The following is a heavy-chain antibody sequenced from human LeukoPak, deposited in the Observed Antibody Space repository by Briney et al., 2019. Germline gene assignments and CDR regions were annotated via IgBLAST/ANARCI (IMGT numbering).Heavy chain of an antibody. Sequence: GGSLRLSCAASGFTFDVYAMHWVRQAPGKGLEWVAVMSSDGSNKYYADSVQGRFTISRDNSQNTVHLQMSSLGPGETAVNYCARDQVQHWSAGSCYVIDKWGPGTLVAVSS. CDR2: MSSDGSNK. CDR3: ARDQVQHWSAGSCYVIDK. J-gene: IGHJ4*02. D-gene: IGHD2-15*01. V-gene: IGHV3-30*04. CDR1: GFTFDVYA.